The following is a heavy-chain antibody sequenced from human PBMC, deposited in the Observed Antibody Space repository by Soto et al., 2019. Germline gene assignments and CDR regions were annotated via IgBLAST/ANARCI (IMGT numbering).Heavy chain of an antibody. CDR2: ISYDGTDK. J-gene: IGHJ6*02. V-gene: IGHV3-30*18. CDR1: GFTFSSYG. D-gene: IGHD5-18*01. CDR3: VKERYAQLWLEEYGMDV. Sequence: QVQLVESGGGVVQPGRSLRLSCAASGFTFSSYGIHWVRQAPGKGLEWVALISYDGTDKYYEDSVKGRFTISRDNSKNTMYLQMSSLGPEDTAVYYCVKERYAQLWLEEYGMDVWGQGTTVTVSS.